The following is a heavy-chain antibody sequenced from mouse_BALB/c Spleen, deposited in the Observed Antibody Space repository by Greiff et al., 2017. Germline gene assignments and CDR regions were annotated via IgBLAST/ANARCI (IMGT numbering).Heavy chain of an antibody. D-gene: IGHD1-1*01. J-gene: IGHJ4*01. CDR1: GFTFRCYA. Sequence: EVMLVESGGGLVKPGGSLKLSCAASGFTFRCYAMSWVRQSPEKRLEWVAEISSGGSYTYYPDTMTGRFTISRDNAKNTLYLEMSSLRSEDTAMFYYAREEGSSSYAMDYWGQGTSVTVSS. CDR3: AREEGSSSYAMDY. V-gene: IGHV5-9-4*01. CDR2: ISSGGSYT.